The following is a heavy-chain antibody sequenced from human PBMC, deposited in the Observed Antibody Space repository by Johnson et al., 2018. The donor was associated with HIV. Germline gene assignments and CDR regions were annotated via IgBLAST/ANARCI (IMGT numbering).Heavy chain of an antibody. J-gene: IGHJ3*02. Sequence: VQLVESGGGLVQPGGSLRLSCAASGFTFSSYWMHWVRQAPGKGLEWVSGINWNGGSTGYADSVKGRFTISRDNAKNSLYLQMNSLTAEDTALYHCAKDRGTGIARDAFDMWGQGTMVTVS. CDR1: GFTFSSYW. CDR2: INWNGGST. CDR3: AKDRGTGIARDAFDM. D-gene: IGHD6-13*01. V-gene: IGHV3-20*01.